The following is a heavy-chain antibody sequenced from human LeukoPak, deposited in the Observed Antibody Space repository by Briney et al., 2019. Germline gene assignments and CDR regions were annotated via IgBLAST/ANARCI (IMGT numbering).Heavy chain of an antibody. CDR3: ATLPRGIVATDFDC. CDR1: GFTFSSYS. J-gene: IGHJ4*02. D-gene: IGHD5-12*01. Sequence: GGSLRLSCAASGFTFSSYSMNWVRQAPGKGLEWVSSISSSSSYIYYADSVKGRFTISRDNAKNSLYLQMNSLRAEDTAVYYCATLPRGIVATDFDCWGQGSLVTVSS. CDR2: ISSSSSYI. V-gene: IGHV3-21*01.